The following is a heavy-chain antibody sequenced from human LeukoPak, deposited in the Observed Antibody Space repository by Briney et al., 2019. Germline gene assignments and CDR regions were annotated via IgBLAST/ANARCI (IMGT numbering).Heavy chain of an antibody. CDR2: IFYSGTT. D-gene: IGHD4-17*01. Sequence: PSQTLSLTCTVSGGSFSSGGYYWSWIRQHPGKGLEWIGYIFYSGTTYYNPSLKSRVTISVDTSKNQFSLKLSSVTAADTAMYYCARGPPTTVTRKDWFDPWGQGTLVTVSS. J-gene: IGHJ5*02. CDR3: ARGPPTTVTRKDWFDP. V-gene: IGHV4-31*03. CDR1: GGSFSSGGYY.